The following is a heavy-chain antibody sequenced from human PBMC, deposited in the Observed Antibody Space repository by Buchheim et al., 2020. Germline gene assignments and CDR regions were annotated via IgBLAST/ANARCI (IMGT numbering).Heavy chain of an antibody. D-gene: IGHD4-23*01. CDR3: AKDIQEGNSGLFDY. J-gene: IGHJ4*02. CDR2: ISLSGGDT. V-gene: IGHV3-23*01. Sequence: VHLLESGGGLVQPGGSLRLSCAASGFTFSSYVMNWVRQAPGKGLEWVSGISLSGGDTYYADSVKGRFTISRDISTNTLFLQMDSLRAEDTAVYYCAKDIQEGNSGLFDYWGQGTL. CDR1: GFTFSSYV.